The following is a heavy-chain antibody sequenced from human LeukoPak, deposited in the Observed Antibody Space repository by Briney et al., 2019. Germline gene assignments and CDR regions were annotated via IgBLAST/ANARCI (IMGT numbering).Heavy chain of an antibody. Sequence: PSETLSLTCAVYGGSLSGRYWSWFRQPPAKGLEWIGQISRRGNTNYTPSLKSRVTISVDTSKNQLALKLSTVTAADTALYYCARHGEYYFDYWGQGTLVTVSS. CDR1: GGSLSGRY. V-gene: IGHV4-34*01. J-gene: IGHJ4*02. CDR3: ARHGEYYFDY. CDR2: ISRRGNT. D-gene: IGHD3-10*01.